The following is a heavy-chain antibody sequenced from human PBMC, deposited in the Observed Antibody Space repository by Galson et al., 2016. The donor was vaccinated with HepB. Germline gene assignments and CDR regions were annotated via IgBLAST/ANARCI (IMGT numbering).Heavy chain of an antibody. J-gene: IGHJ3*02. CDR1: GFTFSRYG. CDR2: IWYDGTNK. D-gene: IGHD3-10*01. Sequence: SLRLSCAASGFTFSRYGMHWVRQAPGEGLESVAFIWYDGTNKFYADSVKGRFTISRDNSKNTLYLQMNSLRAEDTAVYFCAEMASGSYGFDIWGQGTMVSVSS. CDR3: AEMASGSYGFDI. V-gene: IGHV3-30*02.